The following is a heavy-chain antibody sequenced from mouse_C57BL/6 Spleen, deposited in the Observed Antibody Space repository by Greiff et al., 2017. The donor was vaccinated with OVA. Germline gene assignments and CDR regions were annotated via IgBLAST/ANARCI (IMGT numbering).Heavy chain of an antibody. CDR2: IYPGDGDT. V-gene: IGHV1-82*01. D-gene: IGHD2-1*01. CDR1: GYAFSSSW. Sequence: VQLQQSGPELVKPGASVKISCKASGYAFSSSWMNWVKQRPGKGLEWIGRIYPGDGDTNYNGKFKGKATLTADKSSSTAYMQRSSLTSEDSAVYFCARSNYGNFDYWGQGTTLTVSS. J-gene: IGHJ2*01. CDR3: ARSNYGNFDY.